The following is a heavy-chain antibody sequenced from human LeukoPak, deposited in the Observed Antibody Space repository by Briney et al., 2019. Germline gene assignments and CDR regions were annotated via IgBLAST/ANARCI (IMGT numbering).Heavy chain of an antibody. J-gene: IGHJ4*02. CDR2: ISGSGGST. D-gene: IGHD3-22*01. CDR3: AKPPNYDSSGYYYSTLSYYFDY. V-gene: IGHV3-23*01. CDR1: GFTFGSYA. Sequence: GGSLRLSCAASGFTFGSYAMSWVRQAPGKGLEWVSAISGSGGSTYYADSVKGRFTISRDNSKNTLYLQMNSLRAEDTAVYYCAKPPNYDSSGYYYSTLSYYFDYWGQGTLVTVSS.